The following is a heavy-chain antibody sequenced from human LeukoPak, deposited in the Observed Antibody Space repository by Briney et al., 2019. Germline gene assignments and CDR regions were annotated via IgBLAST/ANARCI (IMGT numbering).Heavy chain of an antibody. CDR3: ARGMAAAYDYNWFDP. CDR2: ISLNGGSS. Sequence: PGGSLRLSCKASGFTFDDYGMSWVRQAPGKGLEWVSGISLNGGSSGYADSVKGRFTISRDNAKNSLYLQMTSVTAADTAVYFCARGMAAAYDYNWFDPWGQGTLVIVSS. D-gene: IGHD5-12*01. J-gene: IGHJ5*02. V-gene: IGHV3-20*04. CDR1: GFTFDDYG.